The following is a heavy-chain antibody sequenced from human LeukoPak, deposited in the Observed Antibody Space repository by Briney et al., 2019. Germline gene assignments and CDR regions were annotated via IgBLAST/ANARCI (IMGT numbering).Heavy chain of an antibody. CDR2: NYDSGST. V-gene: IGHV4-59*08. CDR1: GGSISSYY. CDR3: ARQGYNYGLDLDY. Sequence: SETLSLTCTVSGGSISSYYWSWIRQPPGKGLEWIGYNYDSGSTNYNPSLKGRVTVSLDTSKNQFSLKLSSVTAAGTAVYYCARQGYNYGLDLDYWGQGTLVTVSS. J-gene: IGHJ4*02. D-gene: IGHD5-18*01.